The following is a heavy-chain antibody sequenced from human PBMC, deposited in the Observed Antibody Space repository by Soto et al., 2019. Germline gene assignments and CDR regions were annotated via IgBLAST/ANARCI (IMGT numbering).Heavy chain of an antibody. CDR1: GYTFTSYA. J-gene: IGHJ4*02. CDR2: INAGNGNT. V-gene: IGHV1-3*01. CDR3: ARVQIWSGYLLTPDFDY. D-gene: IGHD3-3*01. Sequence: GASVKVSCKASGYTFTSYAMHWVRQAPGQRLEWMGWINAGNGNTKYSQKFQGRVTITRDTSASTAYMELSSLRSEDTAVHYCARVQIWSGYLLTPDFDYWGQGTLVTVSS.